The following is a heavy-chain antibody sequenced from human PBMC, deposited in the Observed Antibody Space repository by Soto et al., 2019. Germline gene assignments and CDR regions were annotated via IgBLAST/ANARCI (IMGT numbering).Heavy chain of an antibody. J-gene: IGHJ3*02. CDR1: GFTFSSYG. V-gene: IGHV3-30*18. CDR2: ITYDGSNK. CDR3: AKGVQWELLGGDAFDI. D-gene: IGHD1-26*01. Sequence: QVQLVESGGGVVQPGRSLRLSCAASGFTFSSYGMHWVRQAPGKGLERVAVITYDGSNKYYADSVKGRFTISRDNSKNRLYLQMNSPRAEDTAVYYCAKGVQWELLGGDAFDIWGQGTMVTVSS.